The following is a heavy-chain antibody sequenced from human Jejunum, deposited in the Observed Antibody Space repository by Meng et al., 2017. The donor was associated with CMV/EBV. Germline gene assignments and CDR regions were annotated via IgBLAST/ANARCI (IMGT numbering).Heavy chain of an antibody. J-gene: IGHJ4*02. D-gene: IGHD2-21*02. CDR2: IYHSGST. CDR1: GGPLSSRNW. Sequence: QVRWRGSGAVLVKPSGTLSLTCAVFGGPLSSRNWWSLVRQPPGKGLEWIGKIYHSGSTNYNPSLKSRVTISVDESKNQFSLRLSSVTAADTAVYYCARVGAYCGGDCYHPRWGQGTLVTVSS. CDR3: ARVGAYCGGDCYHPR. V-gene: IGHV4-4*02.